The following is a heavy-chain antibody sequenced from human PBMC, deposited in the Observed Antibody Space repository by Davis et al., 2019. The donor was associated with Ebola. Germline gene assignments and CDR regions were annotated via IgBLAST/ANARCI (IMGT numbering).Heavy chain of an antibody. J-gene: IGHJ2*01. D-gene: IGHD4-17*01. CDR1: GFTFSSYA. CDR2: ISYDGSNK. Sequence: GGSLRLSCAASGFTFSSYAMHWVRQAPGKGLEWVAVISYDGSNKYYADSVKGRFTISRDNSNNTVFLQMNSVRGDDTADYYCARHVYGDFWFFDLWGRGTRVTVSS. V-gene: IGHV3-30*14. CDR3: ARHVYGDFWFFDL.